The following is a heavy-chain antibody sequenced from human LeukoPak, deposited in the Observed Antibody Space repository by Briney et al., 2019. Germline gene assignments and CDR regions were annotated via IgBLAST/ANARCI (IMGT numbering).Heavy chain of an antibody. CDR3: ARGGWSGYYGDYVGLERYDAFDI. J-gene: IGHJ3*02. V-gene: IGHV3-21*01. CDR2: ISTSNTYI. Sequence: KSGGSLRLSCAASGFTFSSYALHWVRQAPGKGLEWVSSISTSNTYIYYADSVRGRFTISRDNAKNTLYLQMNSLRAEDTAVYYCARGGWSGYYGDYVGLERYDAFDIWGQGTMVTVSS. D-gene: IGHD4-17*01. CDR1: GFTFSSYA.